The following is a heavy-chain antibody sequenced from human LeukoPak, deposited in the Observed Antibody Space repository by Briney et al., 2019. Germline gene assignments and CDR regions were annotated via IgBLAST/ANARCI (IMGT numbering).Heavy chain of an antibody. D-gene: IGHD5-18*01. V-gene: IGHV4-59*08. CDR3: ARHVGIHLWSLYFDY. Sequence: SETLSLTCIVSGGPISSYYWSWIRQPPGKGLEWIGYIYSSGSTDYNPSLKSRATISLDTPNHQFSLKLTSVTAADTAVYYCARHVGIHLWSLYFDYWGQGSLVTVSS. CDR2: IYSSGST. J-gene: IGHJ4*02. CDR1: GGPISSYY.